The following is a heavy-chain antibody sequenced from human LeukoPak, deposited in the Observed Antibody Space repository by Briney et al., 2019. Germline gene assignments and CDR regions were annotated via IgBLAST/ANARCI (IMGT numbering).Heavy chain of an antibody. CDR1: GGSFSGYY. D-gene: IGHD3-3*01. Sequence: ETLSLTCAVYGGSFSGYYWSWIRQPPGKGLEWIGEINHSGSTNYNPSLKSRVTISVDTSKNQFSLKLSSVTAADTAVYYCARIDFWSGYYSFDYWGQGTLVTVSS. CDR2: INHSGST. CDR3: ARIDFWSGYYSFDY. J-gene: IGHJ4*02. V-gene: IGHV4-34*01.